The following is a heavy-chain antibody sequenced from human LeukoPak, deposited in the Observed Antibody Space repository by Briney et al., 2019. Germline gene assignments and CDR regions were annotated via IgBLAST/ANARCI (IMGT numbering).Heavy chain of an antibody. CDR2: IYHGGSA. J-gene: IGHJ5*02. Sequence: SETLSLTCAVSGDSITRGGYSWSWIRQPPGKGLEWIGYIYHGGSAYYNPSLKGRLTISVDTSINQFSLRLSSVTAADTAVYYCARVLTGYLRKWFDPWGQGTLVTVSS. V-gene: IGHV4-30-2*01. CDR1: GDSITRGGYS. D-gene: IGHD3-9*01. CDR3: ARVLTGYLRKWFDP.